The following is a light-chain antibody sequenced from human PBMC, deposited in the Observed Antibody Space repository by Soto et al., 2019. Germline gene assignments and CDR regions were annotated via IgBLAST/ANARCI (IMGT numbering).Light chain of an antibody. Sequence: QLVLTQPPSASGTPGQRVTISCSGSSSNIGRNYVYWHQQLPGTAPKLLIYRNNQRPSGVPDRFSGSKSGTSASLAISGLRSEDEADYYCAAWDDSLSGSWVFGGGTKLTVL. J-gene: IGLJ3*02. CDR1: SSNIGRNY. CDR2: RNN. V-gene: IGLV1-47*01. CDR3: AAWDDSLSGSWV.